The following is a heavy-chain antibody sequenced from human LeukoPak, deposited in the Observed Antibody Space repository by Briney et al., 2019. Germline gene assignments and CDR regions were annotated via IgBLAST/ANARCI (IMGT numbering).Heavy chain of an antibody. CDR2: INHSGST. V-gene: IGHV4-34*01. D-gene: IGHD6-19*01. CDR3: ARVPGFYSSGLYFDY. J-gene: IGHJ4*02. CDR1: GGSFSGYY. Sequence: PSETLSLTCAVYGGSFSGYYWSWIRQPPGKGLEWIGEINHSGSTNYNPSLKSRVTISVDTSKNQFSLKLSSVTAADTAVYYCARVPGFYSSGLYFDYWGQGTLVTVPS.